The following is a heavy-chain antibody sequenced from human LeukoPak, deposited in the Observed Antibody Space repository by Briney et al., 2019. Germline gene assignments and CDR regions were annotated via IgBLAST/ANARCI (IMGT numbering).Heavy chain of an antibody. CDR3: ARTFTRYFDWLPYY. J-gene: IGHJ4*02. CDR2: INPNSGGT. Sequence: GASVKVSCKASGYTLTGYYMHWVRQAPGQGLEWMGWINPNSGGTNYAQKFQGRVTMTRDTSISTAYMEPSRLRSDDTAVYYCARTFTRYFDWLPYYWGQGTLVTVSS. V-gene: IGHV1-2*02. CDR1: GYTLTGYY. D-gene: IGHD3-9*01.